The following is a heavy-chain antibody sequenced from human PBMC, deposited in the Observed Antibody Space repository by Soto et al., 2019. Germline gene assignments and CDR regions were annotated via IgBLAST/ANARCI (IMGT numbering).Heavy chain of an antibody. CDR2: IYFRGST. CDR3: ARVLRFLGSPNDPNCFDH. CDR1: GGSINSTSYY. Sequence: PSETLSLTCSVSGGSINSTSYYWGWIRQPPGKGLEWIGIIYFRGSTYYNPSLKRLFTISVDTSKNQFSLKLSSVTAADTAVYYCARVLRFLGSPNDPNCFDHWGQGTLVTVSS. J-gene: IGHJ4*02. D-gene: IGHD3-3*01. V-gene: IGHV4-39*01.